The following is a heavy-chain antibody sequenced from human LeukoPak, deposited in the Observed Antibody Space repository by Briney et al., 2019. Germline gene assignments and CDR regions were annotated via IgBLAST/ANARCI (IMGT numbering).Heavy chain of an antibody. Sequence: PGGSLRLSCAASGFTFSSYSMNWVRQAPGKGLEWVSSISSSSSYIYYADSVKGRFTISRDNVKNSLYLQMNSLRAEDTAVYYCARDPYDISSGYYSPFDYWSQGTLVTVSS. CDR2: ISSSSSYI. V-gene: IGHV3-21*01. CDR1: GFTFSSYS. CDR3: ARDPYDISSGYYSPFDY. J-gene: IGHJ4*02. D-gene: IGHD3-22*01.